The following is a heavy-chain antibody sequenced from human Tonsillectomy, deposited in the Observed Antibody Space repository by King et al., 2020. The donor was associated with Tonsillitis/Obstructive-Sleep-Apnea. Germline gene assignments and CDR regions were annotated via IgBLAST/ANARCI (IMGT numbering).Heavy chain of an antibody. J-gene: IGHJ5*02. Sequence: QLVQSGAEVKKPGASVKVSCKASEYTFNNYYMHWVRQAPGQGLEWMGIINPSGGSTSYAQKFQGRVTMTRDTSTSTVYMELSSLRSEDTAVYYCAREPQLGFKGWFDPWGQGTLVTVSS. V-gene: IGHV1-46*02. D-gene: IGHD1-1*01. CDR2: INPSGGST. CDR3: AREPQLGFKGWFDP. CDR1: EYTFNNYY.